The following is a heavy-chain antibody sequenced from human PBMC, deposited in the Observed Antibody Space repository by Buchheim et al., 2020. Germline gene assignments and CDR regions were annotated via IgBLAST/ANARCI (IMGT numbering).Heavy chain of an antibody. CDR1: GGSISSGDYY. CDR3: ARVDGSGSYYSFAGGFDY. D-gene: IGHD3-10*01. J-gene: IGHJ4*02. V-gene: IGHV4-30-4*01. CDR2: IYYSGST. Sequence: QVQLQESGPGLVKPSQTLSLTCTVSGGSISSGDYYWSWIRQPPGKGLEWIGYIYYSGSTYYNPSLKSRVTISVNTSKNQFALKLSSVTAADTAVYYCARVDGSGSYYSFAGGFDYWGQGTL.